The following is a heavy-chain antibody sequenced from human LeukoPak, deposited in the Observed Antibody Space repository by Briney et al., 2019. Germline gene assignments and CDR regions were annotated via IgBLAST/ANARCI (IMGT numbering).Heavy chain of an antibody. CDR1: GFTFSSYA. D-gene: IGHD3-22*01. J-gene: IGHJ4*02. CDR2: ISGSGGST. V-gene: IGHV3-23*01. Sequence: LGGSLRLSCAASGFTFSSYAMSWVRQAPGKGLEWVSAISGSGGSTYYADSVKGRFTISRDNSKNTLYLQMNSLRAEDTAVYYCAKDRDYYDSSGYFDYWGQGTLVTVSS. CDR3: AKDRDYYDSSGYFDY.